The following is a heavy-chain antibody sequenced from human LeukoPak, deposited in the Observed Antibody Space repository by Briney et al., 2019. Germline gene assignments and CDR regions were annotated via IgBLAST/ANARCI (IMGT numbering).Heavy chain of an antibody. D-gene: IGHD3-10*01. CDR3: ARGLGSGRYYYYYYGLDV. J-gene: IGHJ6*02. Sequence: SSQTLSLTCTVSGGSISSGDFSWSWIRQSPGKGLELIGYIYHSGSTYYSPSLNSRVTISVDTSKNQFSLKVKSVTAADTAVYYCARGLGSGRYYYYYYGLDVWGQGTTVTVTS. CDR2: IYHSGST. V-gene: IGHV4-30-4*01. CDR1: GGSISSGDFS.